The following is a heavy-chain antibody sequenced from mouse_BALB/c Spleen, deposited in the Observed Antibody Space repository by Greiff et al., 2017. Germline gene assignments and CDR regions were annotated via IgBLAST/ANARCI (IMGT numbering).Heavy chain of an antibody. CDR1: GFTFSSFG. D-gene: IGHD2-1*01. Sequence: EVMLVESGGGLVQPGGSRKLSCAASGFTFSSFGMHWVRQAPEKGLEWVAYISSGSSTIYYADTVKGRFTISRDNPKNTLFLQMTSLRSEDTAMYYCARSDYGNYYAMDYWGQGTSVTVSS. CDR2: ISSGSSTI. J-gene: IGHJ4*01. V-gene: IGHV5-17*02. CDR3: ARSDYGNYYAMDY.